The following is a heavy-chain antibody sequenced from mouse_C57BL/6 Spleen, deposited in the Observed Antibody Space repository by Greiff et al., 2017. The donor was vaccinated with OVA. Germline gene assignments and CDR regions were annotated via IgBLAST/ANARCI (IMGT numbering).Heavy chain of an antibody. CDR2: INPCSGYT. CDR3: AIDEGFWY. Sequence: VQRVESGAELAKPGASVTLSCKASGYTFTSYWMHWLKQRPGQGLEWIGYINPCSGYTKYNPKFKDKATLTADKSSSTAYMQLSSLTYEDSAVYYSAIDEGFWYWGQGTTLTVYS. J-gene: IGHJ2*01. V-gene: IGHV1-7*01. CDR1: GYTFTSYW.